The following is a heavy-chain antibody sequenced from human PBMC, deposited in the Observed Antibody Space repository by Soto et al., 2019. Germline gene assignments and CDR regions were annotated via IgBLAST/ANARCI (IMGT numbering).Heavy chain of an antibody. CDR2: IYTSGST. J-gene: IGHJ6*02. CDR1: GGSISSYY. Sequence: SETLSLTCTVSGGSISSYYWSWIRQPAGKGLEWIGRIYTSGSTNYSPSLKSRVTMSVDTSKNQFSLKLSSVTAADTAVYYCARGSSYYYDSSGSLRYYGMDVWGQGTTVTVSS. V-gene: IGHV4-4*07. D-gene: IGHD3-22*01. CDR3: ARGSSYYYDSSGSLRYYGMDV.